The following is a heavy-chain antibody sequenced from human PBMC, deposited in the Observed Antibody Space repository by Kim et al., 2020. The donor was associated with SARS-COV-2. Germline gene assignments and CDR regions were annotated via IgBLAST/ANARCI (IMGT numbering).Heavy chain of an antibody. D-gene: IGHD3-10*01. J-gene: IGHJ4*02. CDR3: AHSTLYGSGSDY. V-gene: IGHV2-5*01. Sequence: RYSPSLKSRLTITKDTSKNQVVLTMTNMDPVDTATYYCAHSTLYGSGSDYWGQGTLVTVSS.